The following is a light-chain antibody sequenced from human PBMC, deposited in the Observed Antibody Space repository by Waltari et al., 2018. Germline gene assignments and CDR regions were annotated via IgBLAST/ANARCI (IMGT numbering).Light chain of an antibody. CDR2: EAT. J-gene: IGLJ1*01. CDR3: CSFAGRSTWV. CDR1: SRDVGTYTL. V-gene: IGLV2-23*01. Sequence: QSALTQPASVSGSPGQSLAVSCTGSSRDVGTYTLVPWNQQHPGKAPKLIIYEATKRPSAVSNRFSGSKSGNMASLTISGLQAEDEAEYYCCSFAGRSTWVFGTGTKVTVL.